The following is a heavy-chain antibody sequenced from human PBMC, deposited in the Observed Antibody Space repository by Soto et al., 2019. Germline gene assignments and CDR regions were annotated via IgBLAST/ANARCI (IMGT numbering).Heavy chain of an antibody. V-gene: IGHV3-21*01. CDR3: GRGEATVTPFIVH. CDR1: GFTFSTYT. D-gene: IGHD1-1*01. Sequence: EVQLVESGGGLVKPGGSLRLSCAASGFTFSTYTMNWVRQAPWKGLEWVSSISSSSSYIFYTDSVKGRFTISRDNAKKSLYLQINSLRVEDTAVYYCGRGEATVTPFIVHWGQGTLVTVSS. J-gene: IGHJ4*02. CDR2: ISSSSSYI.